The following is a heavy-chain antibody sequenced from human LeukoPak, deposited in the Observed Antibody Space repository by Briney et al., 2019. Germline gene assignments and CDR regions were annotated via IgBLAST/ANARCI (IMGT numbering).Heavy chain of an antibody. D-gene: IGHD4-17*01. V-gene: IGHV3-74*01. CDR2: INSDGSAT. J-gene: IGHJ5*02. CDR1: GFPFSSYW. Sequence: GGSLRLSCAASGFPFSSYWMHWVRQVPGKGLLWVSRINSDGSATIYADSVRGRFTISRDNAKNTLYLQMNSLRAEDTAVYYCARAGDYGDMWFDPWGQGTLVTVSS. CDR3: ARAGDYGDMWFDP.